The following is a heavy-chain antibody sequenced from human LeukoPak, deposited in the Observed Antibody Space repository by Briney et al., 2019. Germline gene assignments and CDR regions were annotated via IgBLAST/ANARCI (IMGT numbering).Heavy chain of an antibody. CDR3: AREGPMLRGVIGGKIDY. CDR1: GFTFDDYA. J-gene: IGHJ4*02. Sequence: GGSLRLSCAASGFTFDDYAMHWVRQAPGKGLEWVSGISWNSGSIGYADSVKGRFTISRDNAKNSLYLQMNSLRAEDTAVYYCAREGPMLRGVIGGKIDYWGQGTLVTVSS. V-gene: IGHV3-9*01. D-gene: IGHD3-10*01. CDR2: ISWNSGSI.